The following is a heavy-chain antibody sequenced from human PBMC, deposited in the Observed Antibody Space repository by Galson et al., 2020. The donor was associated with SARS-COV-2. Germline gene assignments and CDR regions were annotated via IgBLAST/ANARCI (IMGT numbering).Heavy chain of an antibody. CDR1: GGSLSSRFYY. D-gene: IGHD3-10*01. J-gene: IGHJ4*02. CDR3: ATDSGSGGNPDN. CDR2: IYYSGGT. Sequence: ASETLSLTCTLSGGSLSSRFYYWIWIRQHPGKGLEWIGYIYYSGGTYYNPSLKSRVTISADTSQNQFSLKLSSVTAADTAVYYCATDSGSGGNPDNWGQGTLVTVSP. V-gene: IGHV4-31*03.